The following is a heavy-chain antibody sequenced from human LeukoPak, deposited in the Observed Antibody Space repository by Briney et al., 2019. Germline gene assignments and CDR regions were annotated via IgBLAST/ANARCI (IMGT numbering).Heavy chain of an antibody. Sequence: PGGSLRLSCAASGFTFSSYAMHWVRQAPGKGLEWVAVISYDGSNKYYADSVKGRFTISRDNSKNTLYLQMNSLRAEDTAVYYCARVGQSIAAPFDYWGQGTLVTVSS. V-gene: IGHV3-30-3*01. CDR2: ISYDGSNK. CDR3: ARVGQSIAAPFDY. CDR1: GFTFSSYA. D-gene: IGHD6-6*01. J-gene: IGHJ4*02.